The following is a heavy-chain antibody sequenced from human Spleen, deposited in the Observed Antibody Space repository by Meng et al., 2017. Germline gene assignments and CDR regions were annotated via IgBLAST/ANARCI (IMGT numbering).Heavy chain of an antibody. D-gene: IGHD5-12*01. CDR3: AKGRGGYDFFDS. CDR2: ISGSGGST. CDR1: GFSFSSYG. J-gene: IGHJ5*01. V-gene: IGHV3-23*01. Sequence: GGSLRLSCAASGFSFSSYGMHWVRQAPGQGLEWVSAISGSGGSTYYADSVKGRFTISWDTSKNTLFMQMRSLRVEDTAVYYCAKGRGGYDFFDSWGQGTLVTVSS.